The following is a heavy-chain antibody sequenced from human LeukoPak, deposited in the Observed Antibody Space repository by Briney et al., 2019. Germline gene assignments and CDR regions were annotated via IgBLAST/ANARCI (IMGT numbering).Heavy chain of an antibody. J-gene: IGHJ2*01. Sequence: GGSLRLSCAASGFTLSTYYMNWVRQAPGKGLEWVSIVYSGGSTYYADSVKGRFTISRDTSKNTLSLQINRLRADDTAVYFCARVGDHFHWNLDLWGRGTLVTVSS. CDR2: VYSGGST. CDR1: GFTLSTYY. V-gene: IGHV3-53*01. D-gene: IGHD3-3*02. CDR3: ARVGDHFHWNLDL.